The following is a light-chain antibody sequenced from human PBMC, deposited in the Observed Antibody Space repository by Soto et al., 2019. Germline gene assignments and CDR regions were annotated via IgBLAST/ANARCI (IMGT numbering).Light chain of an antibody. Sequence: DIQMTQSPSSLSASVGDRVTITCRASQNINTYLNWYQHKPGKDPKLLISAASSLQSGVPSRFSGSGSGTDFTLSISSLQPEDFGTYFCQQSYSTPLWTLGQGTRVEIK. CDR3: QQSYSTPLWT. CDR2: AAS. CDR1: QNINTY. J-gene: IGKJ1*01. V-gene: IGKV1-39*01.